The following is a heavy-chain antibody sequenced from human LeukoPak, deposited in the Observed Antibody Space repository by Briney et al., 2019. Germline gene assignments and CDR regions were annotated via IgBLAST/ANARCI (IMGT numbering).Heavy chain of an antibody. V-gene: IGHV1-2*02. CDR3: ARSRQLTQRFGP. CDR2: INPNSGGT. J-gene: IGHJ5*02. CDR1: GYTFTSYD. Sequence: ASVKVSCKASGYTFTSYDINWVRQAPGQGLEWMGWINPNSGGTNYAQKFQGRVTMTRDTSISTAYMELSRLRSDDTAVYYCARSRQLTQRFGPWGQGTLVTVSS. D-gene: IGHD4/OR15-4a*01.